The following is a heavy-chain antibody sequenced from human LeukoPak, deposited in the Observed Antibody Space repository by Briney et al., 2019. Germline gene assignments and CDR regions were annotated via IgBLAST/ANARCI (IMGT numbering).Heavy chain of an antibody. J-gene: IGHJ4*02. CDR2: ISYDGSNK. V-gene: IGHV3-30-3*01. Sequence: PGGSLRLSCAASGFTFSSYAMHWVRQAPGKGLKWVAVISYDGSNKYYADSVKGRLTISRDNSKNTLYLQMNSLRAEDTAVYYCARERTLVVTATGHFDYWGQGTLVTVSS. CDR1: GFTFSSYA. CDR3: ARERTLVVTATGHFDY. D-gene: IGHD2-21*02.